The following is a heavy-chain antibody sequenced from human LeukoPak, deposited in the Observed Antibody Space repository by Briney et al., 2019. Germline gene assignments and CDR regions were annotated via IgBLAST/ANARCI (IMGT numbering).Heavy chain of an antibody. CDR3: ASSPSGWLGY. D-gene: IGHD6-19*01. J-gene: IGHJ4*02. V-gene: IGHV3-21*01. Sequence: PGGSLRLSCAASGFTFSSYSMNWVRQAPGKGLEWVSSISSSSSYIYYADSVKGRFTISRDNAKNSLYLQMNSLRAEDTAVYYCASSPSGWLGYWGQGTLVTVSS. CDR1: GFTFSSYS. CDR2: ISSSSSYI.